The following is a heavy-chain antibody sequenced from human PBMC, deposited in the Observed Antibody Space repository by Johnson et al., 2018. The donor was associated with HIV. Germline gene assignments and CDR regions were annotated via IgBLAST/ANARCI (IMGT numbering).Heavy chain of an antibody. CDR1: AFTFSDYY. CDR2: ISSSGSTI. CDR3: ARIPGSVWEHDAFDI. Sequence: QMQLVESGGGLVKPGGSLRLSCAASAFTFSDYYMTWMRQAPGKGLEWVSYISSSGSTIYYADSVKGRFTISRDNAKNSLYLQMNSLRAEDTAVYYCARIPGSVWEHDAFDIWGQGTMVTVSS. V-gene: IGHV3-11*04. J-gene: IGHJ3*02. D-gene: IGHD6-19*01.